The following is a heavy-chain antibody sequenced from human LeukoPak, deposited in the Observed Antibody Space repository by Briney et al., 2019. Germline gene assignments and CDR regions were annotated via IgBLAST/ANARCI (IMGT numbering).Heavy chain of an antibody. J-gene: IGHJ4*02. CDR3: ARDSYTPGIAADG. D-gene: IGHD6-13*01. V-gene: IGHV4-39*07. CDR2: VYYSGTT. CDR1: GASIRNTNYY. Sequence: KPSETLSLTCTVSGASIRNTNYYWGWIRQPPGKGLEWIGSVYYSGTTYYNPSLKSRVTISVDTSKKQFSLKLTSVTAADTAIYYCARDSYTPGIAADGWGQGTLVTVSS.